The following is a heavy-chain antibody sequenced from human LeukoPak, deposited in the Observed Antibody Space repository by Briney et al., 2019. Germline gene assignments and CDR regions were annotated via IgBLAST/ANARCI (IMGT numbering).Heavy chain of an antibody. D-gene: IGHD6-6*01. CDR2: ISYDGSNK. CDR3: ARDRFRKYSSSSSLDY. J-gene: IGHJ4*02. Sequence: GGSLRLSCAASGFTFSSYGMHWVRQAPGKGLEWVAVISYDGSNKYYADSVKGRFTISRDNSKNTLYLQMNSLRAEDTAVYYCARDRFRKYSSSSSLDYWGQGTLVTVSS. V-gene: IGHV3-30-3*01. CDR1: GFTFSSYG.